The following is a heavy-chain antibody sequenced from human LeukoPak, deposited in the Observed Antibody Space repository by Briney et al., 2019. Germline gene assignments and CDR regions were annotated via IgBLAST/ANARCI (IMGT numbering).Heavy chain of an antibody. CDR3: AKQGAVVVSSNWFDP. CDR1: GFTFSSKA. Sequence: GGSLRLSWAASGFTFSSKAMGGVGRAQGRGREGGSGISGSGGSTYYAASVKGRFTISRDNSKNTLYLQMNSLRAEDTATYYCAKQGAVVVSSNWFDPWGQGTLVTVSS. J-gene: IGHJ5*02. CDR2: ISGSGGST. V-gene: IGHV3-23*01. D-gene: IGHD4-23*01.